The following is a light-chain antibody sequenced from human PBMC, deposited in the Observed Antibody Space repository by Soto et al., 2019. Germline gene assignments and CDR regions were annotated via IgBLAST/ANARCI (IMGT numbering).Light chain of an antibody. CDR2: GVS. CDR3: MSFIASPTTHWF. CDR1: SIDVGHPYNY. V-gene: IGLV2-14*03. Sequence: QSVLTQPASVSGSPGQSITISCTGTSIDVGHPYNYVSWYQQYPGKAPKLLILGVSNRPSGISGRFSGSKSGNTASLTISGPQPGAGADYYGMSFIASPTTHWFFGGGPKLTGL. J-gene: IGLJ3*02.